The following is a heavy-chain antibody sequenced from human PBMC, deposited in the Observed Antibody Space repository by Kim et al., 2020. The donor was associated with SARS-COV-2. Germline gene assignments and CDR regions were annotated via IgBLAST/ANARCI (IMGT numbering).Heavy chain of an antibody. Sequence: GGSLRLSCAASGFTFSSYCMNWVRQAPGKGLVWVSYINSDGSSISYADSVKGRFTISRDNAKNTLYLQMNSLRAEDTAVYYCARVLCSTYSSGWYYYYYGMDVWGQGTTVTVSS. V-gene: IGHV3-74*01. CDR1: GFTFSSYC. J-gene: IGHJ6*02. D-gene: IGHD6-19*01. CDR2: INSDGSSI. CDR3: ARVLCSTYSSGWYYYYYGMDV.